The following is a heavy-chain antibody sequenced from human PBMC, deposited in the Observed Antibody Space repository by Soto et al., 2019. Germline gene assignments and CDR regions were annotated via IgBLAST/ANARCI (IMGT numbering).Heavy chain of an antibody. Sequence: ASVKVSCKASGGTFSSYAISWVRRAPGQGLEWMGGIIPIFGTANYAQKFQGRVTITADESTSTAYMELSSLRSEDTAVYYCAVAVAGIGFEHNWFDPWGQGTLVTVSS. V-gene: IGHV1-69*13. CDR3: AVAVAGIGFEHNWFDP. CDR1: GGTFSSYA. J-gene: IGHJ5*02. CDR2: IIPIFGTA. D-gene: IGHD6-19*01.